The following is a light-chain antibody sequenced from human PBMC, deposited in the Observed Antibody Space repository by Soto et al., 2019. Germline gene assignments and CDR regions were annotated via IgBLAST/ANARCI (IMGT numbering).Light chain of an antibody. V-gene: IGKV3-15*01. CDR2: GAS. J-gene: IGKJ4*01. CDR1: QSVSSN. Sequence: EIVMTQSPATLSVSPGERATLSCRASQSVSSNLAWYQQKPGQAPRLLMYGASTRATGSPARFSGRRSGTEFTLSISSLHSEDFAVYYCQQYNNWPSITLGGGTKVEIK. CDR3: QQYNNWPSIT.